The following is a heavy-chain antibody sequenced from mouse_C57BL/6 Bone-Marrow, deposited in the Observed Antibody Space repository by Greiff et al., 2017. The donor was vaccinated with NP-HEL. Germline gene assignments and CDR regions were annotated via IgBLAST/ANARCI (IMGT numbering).Heavy chain of an antibody. V-gene: IGHV1-54*01. CDR3: ARKGDYDRGRGFDV. Sequence: QVQLQQSGAELVRPGTSVKVSCKASGYAFTNYLIEWVKQRPGQGLEWIGVINPGSGGTNYNEKFKGKATLTADKSSSTAYMQLSSLTSEDSAVYFGARKGDYDRGRGFDVWGTGTTVTVSS. J-gene: IGHJ1*03. CDR1: GYAFTNYL. D-gene: IGHD2-4*01. CDR2: INPGSGGT.